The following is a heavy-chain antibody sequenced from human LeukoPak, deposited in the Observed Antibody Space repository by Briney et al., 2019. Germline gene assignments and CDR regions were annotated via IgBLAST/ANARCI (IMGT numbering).Heavy chain of an antibody. CDR3: ARGPRSGSYLPFDY. CDR2: INHSGST. Sequence: SETLSLTCAVYGGSFSGYYWSWIRQPPGKGLEWIGEINHSGSTNYNPSLKSRVTISVDTSKNQFSLKLSSVTAADTAVYYCARGPRSGSYLPFDYWGQGTLVTVSS. CDR1: GGSFSGYY. J-gene: IGHJ4*02. D-gene: IGHD1-26*01. V-gene: IGHV4-34*01.